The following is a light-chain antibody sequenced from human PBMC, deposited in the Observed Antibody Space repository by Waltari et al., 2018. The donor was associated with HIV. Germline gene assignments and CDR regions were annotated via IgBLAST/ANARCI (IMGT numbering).Light chain of an antibody. CDR2: NTN. CDR1: SGSVSTTYY. J-gene: IGLJ2*01. V-gene: IGLV8-61*01. CDR3: VLYMGSGISV. Sequence: QTVVTQEPSFSVSPGGTVTLTCGLSSGSVSTTYYPSWYQHTPGQAPRTLIYNTNTRSSGVPDRFSGSFLGNKAALNITGAQADDECDYYCVLYMGSGISVFGGGTKLTVL.